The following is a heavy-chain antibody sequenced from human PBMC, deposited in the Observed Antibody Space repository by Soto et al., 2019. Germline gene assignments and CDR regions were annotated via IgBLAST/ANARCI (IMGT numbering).Heavy chain of an antibody. CDR1: GGTFSSYT. Sequence: QVQLVQSGAEVKKPGSSVKVSCKASGGTFSSYTISWVRQAPGQGLEWMGRIIPILGIANYAQKFQGRVTITADKSTSTAYMELSSLRSEDTAVYYCASRRQSMSNVDYWGQGTLVTVSS. CDR2: IIPILGIA. CDR3: ASRRQSMSNVDY. V-gene: IGHV1-69*02. J-gene: IGHJ4*02. D-gene: IGHD6-19*01.